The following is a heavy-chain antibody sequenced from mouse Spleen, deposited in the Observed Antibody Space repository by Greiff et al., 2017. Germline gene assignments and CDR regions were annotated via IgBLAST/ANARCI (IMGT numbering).Heavy chain of an antibody. D-gene: IGHD2-3*01. CDR1: GYSFTSYY. J-gene: IGHJ2*01. Sequence: EVQLQQSGPELMKPGASVKISCKASGYSFTSYYMHWVKQSHGKSLEWIGYIDPFNGGTSYNQKFKGKATLTVDKSSSTAYMHLSSLTSEDSAVYYCATYDGYSYFDYWGQGTTLTVSS. CDR3: ATYDGYSYFDY. V-gene: IGHV1S135*01. CDR2: IDPFNGGT.